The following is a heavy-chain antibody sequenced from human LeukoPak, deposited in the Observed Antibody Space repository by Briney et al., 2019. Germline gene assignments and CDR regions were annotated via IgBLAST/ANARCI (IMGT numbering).Heavy chain of an antibody. CDR1: GGSISSGDYY. V-gene: IGHV4-30-4*01. Sequence: PSQTLSLTCTVSGGSISSGDYYWSWIRQPPGKGLEWIGYIYYSGSTYYNPSLKSRVTISVDTSKNQFSLKLSSVTAGHTAVYYCARNIVATENAFDIVGQGTMVAVYS. CDR3: ARNIVATENAFDI. CDR2: IYYSGST. D-gene: IGHD5-12*01. J-gene: IGHJ3*02.